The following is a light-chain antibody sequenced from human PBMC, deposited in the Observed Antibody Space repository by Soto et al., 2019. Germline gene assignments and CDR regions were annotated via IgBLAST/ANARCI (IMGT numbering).Light chain of an antibody. CDR1: QSVSSSY. CDR3: QQYGSSPLT. CDR2: GAS. J-gene: IGKJ4*01. V-gene: IGKV3-20*01. Sequence: EIVLMQSPGTLSLSPGERATLSCRASQSVSSSYLAWYQQKPGQAPRLLIYGASSRATGIPDRFSGSGSGTDFTLTISRLEPEDFAVYYCQQYGSSPLTFGGGTKV.